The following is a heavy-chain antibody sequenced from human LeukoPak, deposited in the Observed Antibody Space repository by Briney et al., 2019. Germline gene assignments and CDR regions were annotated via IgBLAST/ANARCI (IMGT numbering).Heavy chain of an antibody. Sequence: SETLSLTCTVSGGSISSSSSHYWGWIRQPPGKGLEWIGSISNSGSTYYNPSLKSRVTISVDTSNNQFSLKLSSVTAADTAVYYCATTTIRLGYWGQGTLVTVSS. J-gene: IGHJ4*02. D-gene: IGHD1-26*01. V-gene: IGHV4-39*07. CDR1: GGSISSSSSHY. CDR2: ISNSGST. CDR3: ATTTIRLGY.